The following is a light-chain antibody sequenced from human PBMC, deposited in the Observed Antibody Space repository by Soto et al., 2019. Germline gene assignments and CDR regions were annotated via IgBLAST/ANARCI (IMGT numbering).Light chain of an antibody. J-gene: IGKJ1*01. CDR3: QQYSSSWT. V-gene: IGKV3-20*01. CDR2: ATS. CDR1: QSISSNF. Sequence: EFVLTQSPGTLSLSPGQRATLSGRAMQSISSNFLAWYQQKPGQAPRLLIYATSSRATGIPGRFSGSGSGTDFTLTISRVEPEDFAVYYCQQYSSSWTFGQGTKVDI.